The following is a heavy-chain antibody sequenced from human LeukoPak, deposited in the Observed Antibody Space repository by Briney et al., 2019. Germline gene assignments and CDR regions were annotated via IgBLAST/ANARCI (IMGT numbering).Heavy chain of an antibody. CDR2: IIPIFGTA. Sequence: SVKVSCKASGGTFSSYAISWVRQAPGQGLEWMGGIIPIFGTANYAQKFQGRVTITADESTSTAYMELSSLRSEDTAVYYCARTYYYDSSGYYYFDYWGQGTLVTVSS. CDR1: GGTFSSYA. J-gene: IGHJ4*02. V-gene: IGHV1-69*13. CDR3: ARTYYYDSSGYYYFDY. D-gene: IGHD3-22*01.